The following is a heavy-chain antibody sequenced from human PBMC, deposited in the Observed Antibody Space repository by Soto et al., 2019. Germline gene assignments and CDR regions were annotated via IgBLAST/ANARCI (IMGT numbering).Heavy chain of an antibody. CDR1: GFTFSDYY. J-gene: IGHJ4*02. V-gene: IGHV3-11*01. CDR3: ARGRYYNSGSYSRFDY. D-gene: IGHD3-10*01. Sequence: QVQLVESGGGLVKPGGYLSLSCAASGFTFSDYYMTWIRQAPGKGLEWVSYISSSGNTIYYAGSVKGPFNISRDNAKNSLYLQMNSVRAEDTAVYYCARGRYYNSGSYSRFDYWGQGTVVTVSS. CDR2: ISSSGNTI.